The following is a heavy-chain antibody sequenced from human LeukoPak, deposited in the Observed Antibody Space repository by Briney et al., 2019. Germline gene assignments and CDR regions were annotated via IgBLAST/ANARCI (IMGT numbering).Heavy chain of an antibody. Sequence: PGGSLRPSCAASGFTFSTYAMSWVRQAPGKGLEWVSAISTGGDTIYYADSVKGRFTISRDNSKNTLYLQMNSLRAEDTAVYYCAKAHDCSGGSCYSYFDYWGQGTLLTVSS. CDR1: GFTFSTYA. CDR3: AKAHDCSGGSCYSYFDY. D-gene: IGHD2-15*01. J-gene: IGHJ4*02. CDR2: ISTGGDTI. V-gene: IGHV3-23*01.